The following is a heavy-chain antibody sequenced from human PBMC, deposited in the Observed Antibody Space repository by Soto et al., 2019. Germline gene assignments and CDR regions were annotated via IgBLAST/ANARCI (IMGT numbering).Heavy chain of an antibody. CDR2: IYTSGST. CDR1: GGSISSYY. CDR3: AREGSSGWRPHYFDY. V-gene: IGHV4-4*07. J-gene: IGHJ4*02. D-gene: IGHD6-19*01. Sequence: SETLSLTCPVSGGSISSYYWSWIRQHTGKGLEWIGRIYTSGSTNYNPSLKSRVTMSVDTSKNQFSLKLSSVTAADTAVYYCAREGSSGWRPHYFDYWGQGTLVTVSS.